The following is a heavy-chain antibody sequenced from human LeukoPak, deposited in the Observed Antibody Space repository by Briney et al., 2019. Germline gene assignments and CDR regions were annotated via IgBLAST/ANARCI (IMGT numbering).Heavy chain of an antibody. V-gene: IGHV1-2*02. CDR3: ARGVTMVRGTGLNWFDP. D-gene: IGHD3-10*01. CDR2: INPNSGGT. Sequence: ASVKVSCKASGYTFTGYYMHWVRQAPGQGLEWMGWINPNSGGTNYAQKFQGRVTMTRDTSISTAYMELSRLRSDDTAVYYCARGVTMVRGTGLNWFDPWGQGTLVTVSS. CDR1: GYTFTGYY. J-gene: IGHJ5*02.